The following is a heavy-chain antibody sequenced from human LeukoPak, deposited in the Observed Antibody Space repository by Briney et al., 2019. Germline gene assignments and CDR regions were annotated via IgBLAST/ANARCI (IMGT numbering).Heavy chain of an antibody. CDR2: INHSGST. CDR1: GDSFSGYY. J-gene: IGHJ4*02. CDR3: ARGNPIVVVPAAMSYFDY. V-gene: IGHV4-34*01. Sequence: PSETLSLTCAVYGDSFSGYYWSWIRQPPGKGLEWIGEINHSGSTNYNPSLKSRVTISVDTSKNQFSLKLSSVTAADTAVYYCARGNPIVVVPAAMSYFDYWGQGTLVTVSS. D-gene: IGHD2-2*01.